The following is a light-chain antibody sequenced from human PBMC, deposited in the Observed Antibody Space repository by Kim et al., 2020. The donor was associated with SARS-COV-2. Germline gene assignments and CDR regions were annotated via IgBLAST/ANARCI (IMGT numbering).Light chain of an antibody. Sequence: GQSVTISCTGTSSDVGGYNYVSWYQQHPGKAPKVMIYDVSKRPSGVPDRFSGSKSGNTASLTISGLQAEDEADYYCCSYAGGYTMVFGGGTQLTVL. CDR1: SSDVGGYNY. CDR2: DVS. V-gene: IGLV2-11*01. J-gene: IGLJ2*01. CDR3: CSYAGGYTMV.